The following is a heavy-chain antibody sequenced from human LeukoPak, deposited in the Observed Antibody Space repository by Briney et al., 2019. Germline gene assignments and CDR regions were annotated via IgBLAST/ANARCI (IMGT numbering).Heavy chain of an antibody. J-gene: IGHJ4*02. CDR2: MNPNSGNT. Sequence: ASVKVSCKASGYAFTSYDINWVRQATGQGLEWMGWMNPNSGNTGYAQKFQGRVTMTRNTSISTAYMELSSLRSEDTAVYYCARGLAVAGTGDYWGQGTLVTVSS. V-gene: IGHV1-8*01. D-gene: IGHD6-19*01. CDR3: ARGLAVAGTGDY. CDR1: GYAFTSYD.